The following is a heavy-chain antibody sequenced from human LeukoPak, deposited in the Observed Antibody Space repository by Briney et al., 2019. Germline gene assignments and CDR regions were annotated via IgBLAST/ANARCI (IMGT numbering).Heavy chain of an antibody. CDR3: ARGMGTSSSWYSLDY. Sequence: ASVKVSCKASGYTFTSYGISWVRQAPGQGLEWMGWISAYNGNTNYAQKLQGRVTMTTDTSTSTAYMELWSLRSDDTAVYYSARGMGTSSSWYSLDYWGQGTLVTVSS. CDR1: GYTFTSYG. D-gene: IGHD6-13*01. V-gene: IGHV1-18*01. J-gene: IGHJ4*02. CDR2: ISAYNGNT.